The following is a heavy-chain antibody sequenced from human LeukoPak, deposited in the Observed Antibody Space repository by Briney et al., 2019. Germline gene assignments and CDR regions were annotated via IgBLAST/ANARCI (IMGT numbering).Heavy chain of an antibody. D-gene: IGHD2-2*01. CDR1: GGSISSGGYY. V-gene: IGHV4-30-2*01. CDR2: IYHSGST. Sequence: SETLSLTCTVSGGSISSGGYYWSWIRQPPGKGLEWIGYIYHSGSTYYNPSLKSRVTISVDRSKNQFSPKLSSVTAADTAVYYCARAPSTSPYDAFDIWGQGTMVTVSS. J-gene: IGHJ3*02. CDR3: ARAPSTSPYDAFDI.